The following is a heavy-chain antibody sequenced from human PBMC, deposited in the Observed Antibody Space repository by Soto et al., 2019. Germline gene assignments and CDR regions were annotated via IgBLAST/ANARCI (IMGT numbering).Heavy chain of an antibody. Sequence: SETLSLTCAVYGGSFSGYYWSWIRQPPGKGLEWIGEINHSGSTNYNPSLKSRVTISVDTSKNQFSLKLSSVTAADTDVYYCARGNVAAAGARDFDYWGKGPLVTVSS. V-gene: IGHV4-34*01. J-gene: IGHJ4*02. D-gene: IGHD6-13*01. CDR1: GGSFSGYY. CDR2: INHSGST. CDR3: ARGNVAAAGARDFDY.